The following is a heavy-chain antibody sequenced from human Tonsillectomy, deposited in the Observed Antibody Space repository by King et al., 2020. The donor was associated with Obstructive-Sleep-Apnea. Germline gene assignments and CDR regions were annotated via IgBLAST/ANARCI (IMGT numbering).Heavy chain of an antibody. CDR3: ARDGYYYDSSGYPDDAFDI. Sequence: QLQESGPGLVKPSETLSLTCTVSGGSISSSSYYWGWIRQPPGKGLEWIGSIYYSGRTYYNPSLKSRVTISVDTSKNQFSLKLSSVTAADTAVYYCARDGYYYDSSGYPDDAFDIWGQGTMVTVSS. V-gene: IGHV4-39*07. CDR1: GGSISSSSYY. D-gene: IGHD3-22*01. J-gene: IGHJ3*02. CDR2: IYYSGRT.